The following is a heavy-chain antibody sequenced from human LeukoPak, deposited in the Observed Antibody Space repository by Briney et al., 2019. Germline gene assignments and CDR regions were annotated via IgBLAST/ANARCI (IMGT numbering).Heavy chain of an antibody. CDR1: GYTFTGYY. CDR3: ARGTSIAARPVGY. Sequence: EASVKVSCKASGYTFTGYYMHWVRQAPGQGLEWMGWINPNSGGTNYAQKFQGRVTMTRDTSISTAYMELSRLRSDDTAVYYCARGTSIAARPVGYWGQGTLVTVSS. D-gene: IGHD6-6*01. J-gene: IGHJ4*02. CDR2: INPNSGGT. V-gene: IGHV1-2*02.